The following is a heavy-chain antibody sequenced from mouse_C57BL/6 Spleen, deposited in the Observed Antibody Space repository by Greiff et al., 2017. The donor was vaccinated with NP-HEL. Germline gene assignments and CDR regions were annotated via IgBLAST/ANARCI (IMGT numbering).Heavy chain of an antibody. V-gene: IGHV1-82*01. CDR1: GYAFSSSW. D-gene: IGHD1-1*01. Sequence: VQLQQSGPELVKPGASVKISCKASGYAFSSSWMNWVKQRPGKGLEWIGRIYPGDGDTNYNGKFKGKATLTADKSSSTAYMQLSSLTSEDSAVYFCARCDYYGSSFAYWGQGTLVTVSA. CDR2: IYPGDGDT. CDR3: ARCDYYGSSFAY. J-gene: IGHJ3*01.